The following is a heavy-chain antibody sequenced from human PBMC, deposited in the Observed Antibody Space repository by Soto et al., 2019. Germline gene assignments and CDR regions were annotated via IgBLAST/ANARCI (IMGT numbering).Heavy chain of an antibody. V-gene: IGHV1-2*02. CDR2: INPNSGGT. CDR3: ARDSGDFDWLLSYSFDY. Sequence: QVQLVQSGAEVKKPGASVKVSCKASGYTFTGYYMHWVRQAPGQGLEWMGWINPNSGGTNYAQKFQGRVTMTRDTSISTASMELSRLRSDDTAVYYCARDSGDFDWLLSYSFDYWGQGTLVTVSS. J-gene: IGHJ4*02. CDR1: GYTFTGYY. D-gene: IGHD3-9*01.